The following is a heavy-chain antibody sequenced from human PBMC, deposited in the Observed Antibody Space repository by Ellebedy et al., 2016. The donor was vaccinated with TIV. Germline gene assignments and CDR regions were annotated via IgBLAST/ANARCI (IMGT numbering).Heavy chain of an antibody. V-gene: IGHV3-7*01. Sequence: PGGSLRLSCAASGFTFSSYCMNWVRQAPGKGLEWVASIKEDGSEKYYVDSVKGRFTISRDNAKNLLYLQMNSLRAEDTALYYCARGGRGFSYGPFNSWGQGTLVSVSS. CDR3: ARGGRGFSYGPFNS. CDR1: GFTFSSYC. J-gene: IGHJ4*02. D-gene: IGHD5-18*01. CDR2: IKEDGSEK.